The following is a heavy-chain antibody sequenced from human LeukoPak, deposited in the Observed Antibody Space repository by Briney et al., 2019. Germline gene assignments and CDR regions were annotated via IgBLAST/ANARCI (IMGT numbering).Heavy chain of an antibody. CDR3: ARGVPYGPSYEFFDY. V-gene: IGHV4-59*01. D-gene: IGHD3-10*01. J-gene: IGHJ4*02. Sequence: PSETLSLTCTVSGGSLTNYYWSWIRQPPGKGLECIAYIYYSGSTNYNPSLKSRVTISLHTSKNQFSLKLNSVTAADTAVYYCARGVPYGPSYEFFDYWGQGTLVTVSS. CDR1: GGSLTNYY. CDR2: IYYSGST.